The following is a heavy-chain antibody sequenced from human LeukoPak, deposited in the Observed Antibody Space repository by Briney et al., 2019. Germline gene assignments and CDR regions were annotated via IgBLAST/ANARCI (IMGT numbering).Heavy chain of an antibody. J-gene: IGHJ5*02. D-gene: IGHD1-26*01. V-gene: IGHV1-18*01. Sequence: EASVKVSCKTSGYTFSTYGLSWVRQAPGQGLEWMGWISGNSGKTHYAQKFQDRVTLTTDTSSTTAFMELRSLRSDDTAMYYCARNAGSYFEFAPWGQGTLVTASS. CDR1: GYTFSTYG. CDR2: ISGNSGKT. CDR3: ARNAGSYFEFAP.